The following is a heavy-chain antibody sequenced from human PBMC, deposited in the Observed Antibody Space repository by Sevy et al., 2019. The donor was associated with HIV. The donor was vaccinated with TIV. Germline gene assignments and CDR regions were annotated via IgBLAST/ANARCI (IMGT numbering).Heavy chain of an antibody. CDR1: GGSFSNSD. D-gene: IGHD3-16*01. Sequence: ASVKVSCKVSGGSFSNSDVIWVRQAPGQGLEWMGRIIPRFGTANDAQRFQGRVTITADESTRTVFMELSRLRSEDTALFYCARVGGAREGYDYVGSSFIDHWCQGTLVTVSS. CDR2: IIPRFGTA. CDR3: ARVGGAREGYDYVGSSFIDH. J-gene: IGHJ4*02. V-gene: IGHV1-69*13.